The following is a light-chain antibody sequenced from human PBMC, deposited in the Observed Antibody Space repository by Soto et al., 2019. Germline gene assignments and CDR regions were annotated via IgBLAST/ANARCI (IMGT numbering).Light chain of an antibody. CDR1: QSITSS. V-gene: IGKV3-20*01. J-gene: IGKJ1*01. CDR3: QQYGSSPWT. Sequence: IVMTQSPATLSVYPGERATLSCRASQSITSSLAWYQQKPGQAPRLLIYGASSRATGIPDRFSGSGSGTDFTLTISRLEPEDFAVYYCQQYGSSPWTFGQGTKVDNK. CDR2: GAS.